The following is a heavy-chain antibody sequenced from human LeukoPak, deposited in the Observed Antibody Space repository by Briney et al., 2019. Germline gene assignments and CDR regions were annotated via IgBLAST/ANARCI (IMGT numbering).Heavy chain of an antibody. J-gene: IGHJ6*02. CDR1: GFTVSSNY. CDR3: AKGMGSGWRFYGLDV. V-gene: IGHV3-53*01. CDR2: IYSGGST. D-gene: IGHD6-19*01. Sequence: GGSLRLSCAASGFTVSSNYMSWVRQAPGKGLEWVSVIYSGGSTYYADSVKGRFTISRDNSKNTLYLQMNSLRAEDTAVYYCAKGMGSGWRFYGLDVWGQGTTVTVSS.